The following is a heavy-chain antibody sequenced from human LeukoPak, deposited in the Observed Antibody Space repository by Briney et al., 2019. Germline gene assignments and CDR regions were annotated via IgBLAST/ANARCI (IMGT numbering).Heavy chain of an antibody. V-gene: IGHV3-23*01. J-gene: IGHJ4*02. CDR2: ISASTTGT. CDR3: VRVGLDYGDYVDY. Sequence: GGSLRLSCAASGFTFSSYAMNWVRQAPGKGLEWVSVISASTTGTHYADSVKGRFTISRDNSKNTLYLQMNSLRAEDTAVYFCVRVGLDYGDYVDYWGQGSLVTVSS. D-gene: IGHD4-17*01. CDR1: GFTFSSYA.